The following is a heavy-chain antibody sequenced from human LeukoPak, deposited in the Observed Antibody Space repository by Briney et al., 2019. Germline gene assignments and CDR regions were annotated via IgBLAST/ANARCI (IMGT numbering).Heavy chain of an antibody. CDR2: IYTSGST. D-gene: IGHD5-18*01. CDR3: AGGYSYGYDGPGPNDY. CDR1: GGSISSYY. Sequence: PSETLSLTCTVSGGSISSYYWSWIRQPAGKGLEWIGRIYTSGSTNYNPSLKSRVTISVDRSKNQFSLKLSSVTAADTAVYYCAGGYSYGYDGPGPNDYWGQGTLVTVSS. J-gene: IGHJ4*02. V-gene: IGHV4-4*07.